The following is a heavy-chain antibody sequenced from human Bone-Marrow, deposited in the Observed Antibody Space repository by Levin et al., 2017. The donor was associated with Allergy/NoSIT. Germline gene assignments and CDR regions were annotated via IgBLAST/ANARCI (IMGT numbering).Heavy chain of an antibody. D-gene: IGHD2-21*02. CDR2: IKSKTDGGTT. CDR1: GFTFSNAW. CDR3: TTAFRLRGTIVVVTATSGAFDI. V-gene: IGHV3-15*07. J-gene: IGHJ3*02. Sequence: PGGSLRLSCAASGFTFSNAWMNWVRQAPGKGLEWVGRIKSKTDGGTTDYAAPVKGRFTISRDDSKNTLYLQMNSLKTEDTAVYYCTTAFRLRGTIVVVTATSGAFDIWGQGTMVTVSS.